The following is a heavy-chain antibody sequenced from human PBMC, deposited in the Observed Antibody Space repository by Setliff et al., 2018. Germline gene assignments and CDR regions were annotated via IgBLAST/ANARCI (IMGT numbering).Heavy chain of an antibody. V-gene: IGHV3-48*01. D-gene: IGHD2-2*01. Sequence: PGGSLRLSCAASGFTFSSYAITWVRQAPGKGLEWVSMISGSAQTIYYADSVRGRFTISRDNAKNSLFLQMKSLRAEDTAVYYCARAGSVPAARDFDYWGQGTLVTVSS. J-gene: IGHJ4*02. CDR3: ARAGSVPAARDFDY. CDR1: GFTFSSYA. CDR2: ISGSAQTI.